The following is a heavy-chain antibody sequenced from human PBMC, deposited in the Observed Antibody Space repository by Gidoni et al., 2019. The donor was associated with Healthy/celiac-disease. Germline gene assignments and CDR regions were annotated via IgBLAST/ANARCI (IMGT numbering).Heavy chain of an antibody. D-gene: IGHD3-3*01. CDR1: GGSISSSSYY. CDR2: IYYSGST. Sequence: QLQLQESGPGLVKPSETLSLTCTVSGGSISSSSYYWGWIRQPPGKGLEWIGSIYYSGSTYYNPSLKSRVTISVDTSKNQFSLKLSSVTAADTAVYYCAGWVDFWSGRTPFDYWGQGTLVTVSS. CDR3: AGWVDFWSGRTPFDY. V-gene: IGHV4-39*01. J-gene: IGHJ4*02.